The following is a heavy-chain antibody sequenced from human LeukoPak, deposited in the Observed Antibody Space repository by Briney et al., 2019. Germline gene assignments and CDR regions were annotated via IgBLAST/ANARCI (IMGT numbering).Heavy chain of an antibody. CDR3: ATQQGGTPAY. CDR1: GFTFSSYS. J-gene: IGHJ4*02. Sequence: GGSLRLSCAASGFTFSSYSMNWVRQAPGKGLEWVSSISSSSSYIYYADSVKGRFTISRDNAKNSLYLQMNSLRAEDTAVYYCATQQGGTPAYWGQGTRVTSPS. V-gene: IGHV3-21*01. CDR2: ISSSSSYI. D-gene: IGHD3-16*01.